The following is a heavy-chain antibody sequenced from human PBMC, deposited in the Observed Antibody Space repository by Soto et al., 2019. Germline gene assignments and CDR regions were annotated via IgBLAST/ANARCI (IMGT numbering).Heavy chain of an antibody. D-gene: IGHD2-15*01. J-gene: IGHJ6*03. CDR1: GGSISSYY. Sequence: PSETLSLTCTVSGGSISSYYWSWIRQPPGKGLEWIGYIYYSGSTNYNPSLKRQVTISVDTSKNQFSLKLSSVTAADTAVYYFARGRGARYCSGGICLYYMDVSGIGTIVTVSS. CDR3: ARGRGARYCSGGICLYYMDV. CDR2: IYYSGST. V-gene: IGHV4-59*01.